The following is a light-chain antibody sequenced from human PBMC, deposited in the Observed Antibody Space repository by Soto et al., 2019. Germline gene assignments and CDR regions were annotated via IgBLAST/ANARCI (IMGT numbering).Light chain of an antibody. CDR2: GAS. V-gene: IGKV3-20*01. Sequence: EIVLTQSPGTLSLSPGERATLSCRASQSVNSDYLAWYQQKPGQGPRVLMYGASNRATGIPDRFSGRGSVTDFTLAISRLEPEDFAGCYWQQYDQSHRACGQGTKVEIK. CDR1: QSVNSDY. J-gene: IGKJ1*01. CDR3: QQYDQSHRA.